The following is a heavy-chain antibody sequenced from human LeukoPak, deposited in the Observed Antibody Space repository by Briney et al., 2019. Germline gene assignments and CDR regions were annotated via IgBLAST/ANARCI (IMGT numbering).Heavy chain of an antibody. CDR2: IKGDGSAK. J-gene: IGHJ4*02. D-gene: IGHD3-22*01. Sequence: GGSLRLSCVAPGFSFSSYWMSWVRQAPGKGLEWVANIKGDGSAKFYVDSVKGRFTISRDNSKNSLFLQMNSLRAEDTAVYYCASSHDSSGNDWGQGTLVTVSS. CDR1: GFSFSSYW. CDR3: ASSHDSSGND. V-gene: IGHV3-7*01.